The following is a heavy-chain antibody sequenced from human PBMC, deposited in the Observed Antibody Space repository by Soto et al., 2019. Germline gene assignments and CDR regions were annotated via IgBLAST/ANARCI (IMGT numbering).Heavy chain of an antibody. Sequence: PGGSLRLSCAASGFSVSTNYMSWVRQAPGKGLEWVSVTYSGGTTYYADSVKGRFTISRDNSENSLFLQMNSLRAEDTAVYYCAREDHYYGMDVWGQGTTVTVSS. V-gene: IGHV3-53*01. CDR3: AREDHYYGMDV. CDR2: TYSGGTT. J-gene: IGHJ6*02. CDR1: GFSVSTNY.